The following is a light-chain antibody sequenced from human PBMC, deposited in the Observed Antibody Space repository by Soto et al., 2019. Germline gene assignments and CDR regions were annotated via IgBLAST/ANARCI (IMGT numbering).Light chain of an antibody. J-gene: IGKJ1*01. CDR2: GAS. CDR1: QSVSSSY. V-gene: IGKV3-20*01. CDR3: LHHGSSLWT. Sequence: EIVLTQSPGTLSLSPGERATLSCRASQSVSSSYLAWYQQKPGQAPRLLIYGASSRATGIPDRFSGSGSGTDFTLTISRLEPEDFAMYYCLHHGSSLWTFGQGTK.